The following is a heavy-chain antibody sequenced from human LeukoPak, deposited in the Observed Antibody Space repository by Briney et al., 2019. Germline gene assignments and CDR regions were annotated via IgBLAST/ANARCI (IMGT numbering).Heavy chain of an antibody. V-gene: IGHV4-59*12. Sequence: SETLSLTCTVSDGSITNYDWSWVRQPPGKGLEFIGHVHYSGTTYYNPSLESRVTISVDTSRNQFSLKLSSVTAADTAVYFCAREAEWASSWVDYWGQGTLVTVSS. CDR3: AREAEWASSWVDY. CDR2: VHYSGTT. CDR1: DGSITNYD. J-gene: IGHJ4*02. D-gene: IGHD6-13*01.